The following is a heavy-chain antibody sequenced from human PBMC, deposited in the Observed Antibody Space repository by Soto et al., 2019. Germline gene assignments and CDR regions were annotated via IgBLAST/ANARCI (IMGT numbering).Heavy chain of an antibody. J-gene: IGHJ4*02. Sequence: QITLNESGPTLVKPTQTLTLTCTFSGFLLSTSGVGVGWIRQPPGKALEWLALIYWDDDKRYSPSLKSRLTITKDTSKNKVVLTTTNMDPVDTATYYCAHVPYCSAGSCYVDYWGQGTTVTVPS. CDR1: GFLLSTSGVG. D-gene: IGHD2-15*01. V-gene: IGHV2-5*02. CDR3: AHVPYCSAGSCYVDY. CDR2: IYWDDDK.